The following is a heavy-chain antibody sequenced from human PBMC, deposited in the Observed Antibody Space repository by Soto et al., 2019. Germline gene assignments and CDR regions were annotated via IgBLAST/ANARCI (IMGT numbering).Heavy chain of an antibody. D-gene: IGHD6-13*01. J-gene: IGHJ6*02. CDR1: GFTFSSYS. CDR2: ISSSSSYI. Sequence: GGSLRLSCAASGFTFSSYSMNWVRQAPGKGLEWVSSISSSSSYIYYADSVKGRFTISRDNAKNSLYLQMNSLRAEDTAVYYCARDTKRAHFIAAAGNYGMDVWGQGTTVTVSS. V-gene: IGHV3-21*04. CDR3: ARDTKRAHFIAAAGNYGMDV.